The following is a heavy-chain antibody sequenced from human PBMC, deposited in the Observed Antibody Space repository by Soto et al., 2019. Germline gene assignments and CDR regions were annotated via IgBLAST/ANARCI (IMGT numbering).Heavy chain of an antibody. J-gene: IGHJ6*02. CDR1: GDSINNTYW. D-gene: IGHD2-2*01. CDR2: IYPTGGR. CDR3: ARAVYCTTANCWDDFHYYNIDV. V-gene: IGHV4-4*02. Sequence: QVQLQQSGPGLVKPSGTLSLTCFVSGDSINNTYWWSWVRQAPEKGLEWIGAIYPTGGRSYMPSLRGRITLSVDTSKNQFSLKLNSVTAADTAVYYCARAVYCTTANCWDDFHYYNIDVWGQGTAVTVSS.